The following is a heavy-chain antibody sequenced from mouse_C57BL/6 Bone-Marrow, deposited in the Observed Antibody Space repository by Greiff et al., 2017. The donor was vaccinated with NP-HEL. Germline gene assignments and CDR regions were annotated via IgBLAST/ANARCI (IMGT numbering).Heavy chain of an antibody. CDR2: IYPRDGST. D-gene: IGHD1-1*01. CDR3: ARPVVAPYYAMDY. V-gene: IGHV1-78*01. J-gene: IGHJ4*01. Sequence: VQLQESDAELVKPGASVKISCKVSGYTFTDHTIHWMKQRPEQGLEWIGYIYPRDGSTKYNEKFKGKATLTADKSSSTAYMQLNSLTSEDSAVYFCARPVVAPYYAMDYWGQGTSVTVSS. CDR1: GYTFTDHT.